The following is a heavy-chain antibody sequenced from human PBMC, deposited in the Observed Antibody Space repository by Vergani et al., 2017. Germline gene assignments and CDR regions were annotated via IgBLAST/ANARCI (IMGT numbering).Heavy chain of an antibody. CDR1: GCTLSNYD. CDR2: IQVDGSNQ. J-gene: IGHJ4*02. V-gene: IGHV3-30*02. CDR3: AKHFRGWGMDY. D-gene: IGHD3-16*01. Sequence: QVQLVESGGGVVQRGGSLRLSCATSGCTLSNYDMQWIRQGPGKGLEFVAFIQVDGSNQYYADSVKGRFTLSRDFSKNTLYLQMNSLRTDDTATYYCAKHFRGWGMDYWGQGTQVIVSS.